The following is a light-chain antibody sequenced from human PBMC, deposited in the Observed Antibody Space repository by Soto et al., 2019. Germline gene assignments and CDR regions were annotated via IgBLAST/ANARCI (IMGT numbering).Light chain of an antibody. J-gene: IGKJ4*01. CDR1: QSVAGD. CDR2: GAS. V-gene: IGKV3-15*01. Sequence: EIVLTQSPVTLPVSPGEGATLSCRASQSVAGDLAWFQQTPGQVPRLLIYGASTRATGVPARFRGSGSGTDFTLTISSLESGDFAVYYCQQYNNWPLTFGGGTNVEIK. CDR3: QQYNNWPLT.